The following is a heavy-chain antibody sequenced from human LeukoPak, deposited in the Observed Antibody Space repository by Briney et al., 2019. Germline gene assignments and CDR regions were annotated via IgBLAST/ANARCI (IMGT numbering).Heavy chain of an antibody. CDR1: EFTFSSFG. CDR3: ARDLYRIVVVPHYFDY. Sequence: GETLRLSCAASEFTFSSFGMHWVRQAPGKGLQWVAFIRYDGTTKYYTDSVKGRFTISRDNAKNSLYLQMNSLRAEDTAVYYCARDLYRIVVVPHYFDYWGQGTLVTVSS. V-gene: IGHV3-30*02. D-gene: IGHD3-22*01. J-gene: IGHJ4*02. CDR2: IRYDGTTK.